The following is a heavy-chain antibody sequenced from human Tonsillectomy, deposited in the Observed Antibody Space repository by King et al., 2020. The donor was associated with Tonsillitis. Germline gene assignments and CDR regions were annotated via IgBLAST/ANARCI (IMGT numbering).Heavy chain of an antibody. Sequence: VQLVESGGGVVQPGRSLRLSCAASGFSFSTYPMPWVRQAPGQGLEWVAVISVDGINKYNADSVKGRFTISRDNSKNTLFLQMNSLRAEDTAVYYCARTYDFWSGYSYRYYFDYWGQGTLVTVSS. D-gene: IGHD3-3*01. J-gene: IGHJ4*02. V-gene: IGHV3-30-3*01. CDR1: GFSFSTYP. CDR3: ARTYDFWSGYSYRYYFDY. CDR2: ISVDGINK.